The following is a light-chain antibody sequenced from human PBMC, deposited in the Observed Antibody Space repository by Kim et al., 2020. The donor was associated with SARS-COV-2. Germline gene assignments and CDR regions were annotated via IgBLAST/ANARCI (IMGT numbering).Light chain of an antibody. CDR3: QHYGSSALS. Sequence: EIVLTQSPATLSLSPGERATLSCGASQSVGNNYLAWYQQKPGLAPRLVIHDASSRATGIPDRFSGSGSGTDFTLTISRLEPEDFAVYYCQHYGSSALSFGGGTKVDIK. J-gene: IGKJ4*01. CDR1: QSVGNNY. CDR2: DAS. V-gene: IGKV3D-20*01.